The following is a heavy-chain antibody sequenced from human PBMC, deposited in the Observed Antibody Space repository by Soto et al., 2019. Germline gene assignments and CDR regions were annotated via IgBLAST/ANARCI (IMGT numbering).Heavy chain of an antibody. V-gene: IGHV1-18*04. CDR1: GWTFPSYG. CDR2: ISAYNGNT. Sequence: GASLKVSFKASGWTFPSYGISWVRQAPGQGLEWMGWISAYNGNTNYAQKLQGRVTMTTDTSTSTAYMELRSLRSDDTAVYYCARRVDYFDYWGQGTLVTVSS. CDR3: ARRVDYFDY. D-gene: IGHD2-15*01. J-gene: IGHJ4*02.